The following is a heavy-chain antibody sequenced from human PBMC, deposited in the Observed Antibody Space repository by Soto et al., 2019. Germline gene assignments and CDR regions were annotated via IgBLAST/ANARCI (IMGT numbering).Heavy chain of an antibody. V-gene: IGHV3-7*01. J-gene: IGHJ6*02. CDR3: AREPTNVLRFFYYYYGMDV. CDR1: GFTFSSYR. Sequence: GGSLRLSCAASGFTFSSYRMSWVRQAPGKGLEWVANIKQDGSEKYYVDSVKGRFTISRDNAKNSLYLQMNSLRAEDTAVYYCAREPTNVLRFFYYYYGMDVWGQGTTVTVSS. D-gene: IGHD3-3*01. CDR2: IKQDGSEK.